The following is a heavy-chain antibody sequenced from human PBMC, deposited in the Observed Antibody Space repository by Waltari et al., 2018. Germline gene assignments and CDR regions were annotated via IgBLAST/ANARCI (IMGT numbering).Heavy chain of an antibody. CDR1: GLTFSSYI. CDR2: ISYDGTNK. CDR3: ARGGGWNSHLDY. D-gene: IGHD1-7*01. V-gene: IGHV3-30-3*01. Sequence: QVQLVESGGGVVQPGRSLRLSCAASGLTFSSYIMHGVRQPPGKGLEWVAVISYDGTNKYYADSVKGRFTISRDNSKNTLYLQMNSLRPDDTAVYYCARGGGWNSHLDYWGQGTLVTVSS. J-gene: IGHJ4*02.